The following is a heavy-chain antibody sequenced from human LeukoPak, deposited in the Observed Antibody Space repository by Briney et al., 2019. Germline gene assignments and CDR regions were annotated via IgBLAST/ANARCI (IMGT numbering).Heavy chain of an antibody. CDR3: ARRCSGGSCLDY. D-gene: IGHD2-15*01. J-gene: IGHJ4*02. Sequence: SETLSLTCTVSGGSLSSYYWSWIRQPPGKGLEWIGYIYYSGSTNYNPSLKSRVTISVDTSKNQFSLKLSSVTAADTAVYYCARRCSGGSCLDYWGQGTLVTVSS. CDR1: GGSLSSYY. CDR2: IYYSGST. V-gene: IGHV4-59*08.